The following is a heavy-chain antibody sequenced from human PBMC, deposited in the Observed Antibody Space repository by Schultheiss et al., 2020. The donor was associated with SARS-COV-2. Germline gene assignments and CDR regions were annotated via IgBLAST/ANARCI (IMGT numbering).Heavy chain of an antibody. Sequence: SETLSLTCIVSGGSVSSGYYWGWIRQPPGKGLEWIGYIYYSGSTNYNPSLKSRVTISVDTSKNQFSLKLSSVTAADTAVYYCARVDDSSGYDAFDIWGQGTMVTVSS. CDR1: GGSVSSGYY. D-gene: IGHD3-22*01. V-gene: IGHV4-61*01. J-gene: IGHJ3*02. CDR3: ARVDDSSGYDAFDI. CDR2: IYYSGST.